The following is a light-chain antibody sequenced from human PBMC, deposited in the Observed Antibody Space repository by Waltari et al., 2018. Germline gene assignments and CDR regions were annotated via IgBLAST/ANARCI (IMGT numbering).Light chain of an antibody. J-gene: IGLJ2*01. CDR3: LLHYSGPRV. CDR1: TGAVTSRHH. Sequence: AVVTQEPSVTVSPGGTVTLTCGSSTGAVTSRHHPYWFQQKPGQAPRTLVYDTSNKHSWTPARFSGSVVGGKAALTLSGAQPEDEAEYYCLLHYSGPRVFGGGTKVTVL. V-gene: IGLV7-46*01. CDR2: DTS.